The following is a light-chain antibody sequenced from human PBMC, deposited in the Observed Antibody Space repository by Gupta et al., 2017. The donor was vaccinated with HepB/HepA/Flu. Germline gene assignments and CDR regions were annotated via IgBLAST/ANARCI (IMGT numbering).Light chain of an antibody. CDR3: QQPNSSPIT. V-gene: IGKV1-9*01. CDR1: QGISSY. J-gene: IGKJ5*01. Sequence: DIQLTQSPSFLSASVGDRVTITCRASQGISSYLAWYQQKPGKAPKLLIYAASTLQSGVPSRFSGSGSGTEFTLTISSLQPEDFATYYCQQPNSSPITFGQGTRMEIK. CDR2: AAS.